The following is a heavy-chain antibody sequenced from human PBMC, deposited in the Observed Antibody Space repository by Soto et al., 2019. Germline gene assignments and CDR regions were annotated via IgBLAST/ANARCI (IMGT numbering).Heavy chain of an antibody. V-gene: IGHV4-61*01. CDR2: SYHTGIT. CDR1: GVSVRRGCYY. J-gene: IGHJ5*01. Sequence: PSEKLCLACSVSGVSVRRGCYYLSWIRQPPGKGLEWIGYSYHTGITKYNPALRSRVTISVDTSKNQFSLNLKSVTDADTAVYYWARDRGTDDSWGQGTLSSVS. CDR3: ARDRGTDDS.